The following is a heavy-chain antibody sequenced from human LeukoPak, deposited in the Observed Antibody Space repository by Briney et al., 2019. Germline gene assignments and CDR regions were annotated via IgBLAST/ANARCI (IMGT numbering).Heavy chain of an antibody. CDR2: ISGSCDGT. V-gene: IGHV3-23*01. D-gene: IGHD3-10*02. Sequence: GGSLRLSCAASGFPFSDYAMSWVRQAPGKALEWVSAISGSCDGTSYDDSVKVRFTISRDKSMHTLYLEMNRLRAQGTALYYNAKGVNYFVLEYWGQGTLVTISA. J-gene: IGHJ4*02. CDR3: AKGVNYFVLEY. CDR1: GFPFSDYA.